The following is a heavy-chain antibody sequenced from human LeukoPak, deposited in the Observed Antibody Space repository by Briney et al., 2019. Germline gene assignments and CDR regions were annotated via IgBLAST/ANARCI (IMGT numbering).Heavy chain of an antibody. V-gene: IGHV1-18*01. Sequence: ASVKVSCKASGYTFTSYGISWVRQAPGQGLEWMGWISAYNGNTNYAQKLQGRVTMTTDTSTSTAYMELRSLRSDDTAVYYCARDRESDIVVVPAAIRWFDPWGQGTLVPVSS. CDR3: ARDRESDIVVVPAAIRWFDP. D-gene: IGHD2-2*02. CDR2: ISAYNGNT. CDR1: GYTFTSYG. J-gene: IGHJ5*02.